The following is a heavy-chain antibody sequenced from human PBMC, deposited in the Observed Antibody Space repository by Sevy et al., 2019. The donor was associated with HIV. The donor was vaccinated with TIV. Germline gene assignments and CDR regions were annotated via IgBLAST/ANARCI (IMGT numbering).Heavy chain of an antibody. V-gene: IGHV3-23*01. CDR1: GFTFSSYA. D-gene: IGHD3-22*01. CDR3: AKGDYYDSSGYYRSYYYYMDV. CDR2: ISGSGGST. Sequence: GGSLSLSCAASGFTFSSYAMSWVRQAPGKGLEWVSAISGSGGSTYYADSVKGRFTISRDNSKNTLYLQMNSLRAEDTAVYYCAKGDYYDSSGYYRSYYYYMDVWGKGTTVTVSS. J-gene: IGHJ6*03.